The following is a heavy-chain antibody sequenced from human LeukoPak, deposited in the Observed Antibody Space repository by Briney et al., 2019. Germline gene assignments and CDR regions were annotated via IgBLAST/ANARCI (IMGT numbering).Heavy chain of an antibody. V-gene: IGHV4-59*01. J-gene: IGHJ4*02. CDR3: ARGDDYKSTLFDY. CDR1: GASISRYF. D-gene: IGHD5-12*01. CDR2: ISSGGST. Sequence: ASETLSLTCTVSGASISRYFWNWIRRPPGKELEWIGYISSGGSTNYNPSLKSRVTISIDTSKNQFSLKLTSATAADTAVYYCARGDDYKSTLFDYWGQGTLVTVSS.